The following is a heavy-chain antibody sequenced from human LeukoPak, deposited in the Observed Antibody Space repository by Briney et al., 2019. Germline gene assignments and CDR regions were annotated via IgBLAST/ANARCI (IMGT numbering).Heavy chain of an antibody. CDR2: IKEDGSEK. CDR1: GFTFGSYW. D-gene: IGHD2-15*01. V-gene: IGHV3-7*01. J-gene: IGHJ6*03. Sequence: GGSLRLSCAASGFTFGSYWMSWVRQAPGKGLEWVANIKEDGSEKHYVDSVKGRFTISRDNARNPLFLQMNSLRAEDTAVYYCARTYCSGGSCYSGNGFYYYYYMDVWGKGTTVTVSS. CDR3: ARTYCSGGSCYSGNGFYYYYYMDV.